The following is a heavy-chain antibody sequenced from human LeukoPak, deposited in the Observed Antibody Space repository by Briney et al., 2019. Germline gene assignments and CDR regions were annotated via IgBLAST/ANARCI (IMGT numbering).Heavy chain of an antibody. J-gene: IGHJ4*02. CDR2: IRSDNGKT. V-gene: IGHV1-18*01. CDR1: GYTFTSYG. D-gene: IGHD6-19*01. CDR3: ARDYSSGWYSVDY. Sequence: ASVKVSCKASGYTFTSYGISWVRQAPGQGLERMGWIRSDNGKTNYAQKLQGRVTLTTDTTTSTAYMELRSLRSDDTAIYYCARDYSSGWYSVDYWGQGTLITVSS.